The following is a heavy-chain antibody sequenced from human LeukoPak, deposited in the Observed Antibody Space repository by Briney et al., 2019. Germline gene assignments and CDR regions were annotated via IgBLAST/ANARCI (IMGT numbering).Heavy chain of an antibody. D-gene: IGHD3-22*01. CDR3: ASWYYYDSSGYYYA. Sequence: PGGSLRLSCAASGFTFSSYAMHWVRQVPGKGLEWVAVISYDGSNKYYADSVKGRFTISRDNSKNTLYLQMNSLRAEDTAVYYCASWYYYDSSGYYYAWGQGTLVTVSS. V-gene: IGHV3-30-3*01. CDR2: ISYDGSNK. J-gene: IGHJ4*02. CDR1: GFTFSSYA.